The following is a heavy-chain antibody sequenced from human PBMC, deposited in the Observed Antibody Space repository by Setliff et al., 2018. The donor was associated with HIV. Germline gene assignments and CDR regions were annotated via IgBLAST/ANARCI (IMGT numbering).Heavy chain of an antibody. V-gene: IGHV1-46*01. CDR3: ARGLRGVIKGRYYYMDV. J-gene: IGHJ6*03. Sequence: ASVKVSCKASGYTFTTYYIHWMRQAPGQGLEWLAVINPGGGNTNYAQKFQGRVTVTRDTSTSTVYMELNSLRPEDTAVYYCARGLRGVIKGRYYYMDVWGKGTTVTVSS. CDR1: GYTFTTYY. CDR2: INPGGGNT. D-gene: IGHD3-10*01.